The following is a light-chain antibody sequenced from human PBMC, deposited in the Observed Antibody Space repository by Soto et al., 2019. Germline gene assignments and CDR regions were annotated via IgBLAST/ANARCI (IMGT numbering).Light chain of an antibody. J-gene: IGLJ3*02. CDR2: DVS. V-gene: IGLV2-14*01. Sequence: QYVLTQPASVSGSPGQSITISCTGTSSDVGGSNHVSWYQQHPGKAPKLMIFDVSTRPSGVSNRFSGSKSGNTASLTISGLQAEDEADYYCSSYATSSTLVLFGGGTKLTVL. CDR1: SSDVGGSNH. CDR3: SSYATSSTLVL.